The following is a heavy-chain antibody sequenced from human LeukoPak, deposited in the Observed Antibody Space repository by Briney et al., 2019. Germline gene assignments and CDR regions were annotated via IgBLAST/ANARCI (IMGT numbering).Heavy chain of an antibody. J-gene: IGHJ4*02. V-gene: IGHV4-59*01. CDR2: IYYSGST. D-gene: IGHD1-26*01. CDR3: ARGALVFDY. Sequence: GSLRLSCATSGFTLSSYSMNWVRQPPGKGLEWIGYIYYSGSTNYNPSLKSRVTISVDTSKNQFSLKLSSVTAADTAVYYCARGALVFDYWGQGTLVTVSS. CDR1: GFTLSSYS.